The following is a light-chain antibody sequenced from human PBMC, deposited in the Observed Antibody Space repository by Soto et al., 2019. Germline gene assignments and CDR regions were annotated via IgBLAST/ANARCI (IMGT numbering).Light chain of an antibody. J-gene: IGLJ1*01. CDR1: SSDVGGYNY. Sequence: QSVLTQPPSASGSPGQSVTISCTGTSSDVGGYNYVSWYQQYPGKAPQLVIYEVNKRPSGVPDRFSGSKSGNTASLTVFVLQAEDEADYYCSSYVGTKSYVFGTGTKVTVL. CDR3: SSYVGTKSYV. V-gene: IGLV2-8*01. CDR2: EVN.